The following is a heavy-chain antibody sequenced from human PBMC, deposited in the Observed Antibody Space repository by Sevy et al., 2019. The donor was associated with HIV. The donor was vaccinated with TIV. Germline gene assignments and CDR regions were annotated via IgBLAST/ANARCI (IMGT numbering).Heavy chain of an antibody. CDR2: ISYDGTFK. CDR1: GFTFNSYA. D-gene: IGHD3-16*01. V-gene: IGHV3-30*04. Sequence: GGSLRLSCAASGFTFNSYAIHWIRQAPGKGLEWVALISYDGTFKFYIDSVKGRFTISRDNAKNTVTLQMDSLRVDDTSVYYCAKHRIGGRFYDGAFDIWGRGTLVTVSS. CDR3: AKHRIGGRFYDGAFDI. J-gene: IGHJ3*02.